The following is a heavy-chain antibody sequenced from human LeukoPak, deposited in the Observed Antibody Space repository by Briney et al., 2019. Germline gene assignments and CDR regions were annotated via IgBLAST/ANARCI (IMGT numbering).Heavy chain of an antibody. CDR3: ASLRITMVRGVQPQHDY. V-gene: IGHV4-39*01. Sequence: SETLSLTCTVSGGSISSSSYYWGWIRQPPGTGLEWIGSIYYSGSTYYNPSLKSRVTISVDTSKNQFSLKLSSVTAADTAVYYCASLRITMVRGVQPQHDYWGQGTLVTVSS. D-gene: IGHD3-10*01. CDR2: IYYSGST. J-gene: IGHJ4*02. CDR1: GGSISSSSYY.